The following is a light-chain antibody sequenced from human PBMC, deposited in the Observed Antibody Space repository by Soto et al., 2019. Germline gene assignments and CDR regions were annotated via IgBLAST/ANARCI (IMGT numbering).Light chain of an antibody. CDR2: RNN. CDR1: SSNIGSNY. CDR3: AAWDDSLSQLV. V-gene: IGLV1-47*01. Sequence: QSVLTQPPSASGTPGQRVTISCSGSSSNIGSNYVYWYQQLPGTAPKLLIYRNNQRPSGVPDRFSGSKSGTSASLAISGLRSEDEADFYCAAWDDSLSQLVFGGGPKLTVL. J-gene: IGLJ2*01.